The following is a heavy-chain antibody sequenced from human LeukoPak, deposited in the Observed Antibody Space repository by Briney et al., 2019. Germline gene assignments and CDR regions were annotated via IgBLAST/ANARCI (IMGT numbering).Heavy chain of an antibody. CDR2: TSSSSSTI. CDR1: GFTFSGYD. J-gene: IGHJ6*02. CDR3: ARLRYYGMDV. Sequence: GGSLRLSCAASGFTFSGYDMSWVRQAPGKGLEWVSYTSSSSSTIYYADPVKSRFTISRDNAKNSFYLQMNSLRAEDTAVYYCARLRYYGMDVWGQGTTVTVSS. V-gene: IGHV3-48*04.